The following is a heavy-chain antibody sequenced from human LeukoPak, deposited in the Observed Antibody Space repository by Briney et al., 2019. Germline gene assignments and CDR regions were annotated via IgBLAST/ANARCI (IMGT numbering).Heavy chain of an antibody. Sequence: SETLSLTCTVSDGSLSPYYWSWIRQPPGKGLEWIGYIYYSGSTNYNPSLKSRVTISVDTSKNQFSLRLSSVTAADTAVYYCARGEGYSGNWYPYFDYWGQGALVTVSS. CDR1: DGSLSPYY. J-gene: IGHJ4*02. D-gene: IGHD1-26*01. V-gene: IGHV4-59*08. CDR3: ARGEGYSGNWYPYFDY. CDR2: IYYSGST.